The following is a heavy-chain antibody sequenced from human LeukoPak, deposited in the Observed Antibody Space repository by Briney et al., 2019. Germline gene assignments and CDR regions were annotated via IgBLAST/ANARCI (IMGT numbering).Heavy chain of an antibody. CDR2: IYYSGST. CDR1: GGSISSSSYY. V-gene: IGHV4-39*01. Sequence: TSETLSLTCTVSGGSISSSSYYWGWIRQPPGKGLEWIGSIYYSGSTYYNPSLKSRVTISVDTSKNQFSLKLSSVTAADTAVYYCAAEKMIVVVNWFDPWGQGTLVTVSS. CDR3: AAEKMIVVVNWFDP. J-gene: IGHJ5*02. D-gene: IGHD3-22*01.